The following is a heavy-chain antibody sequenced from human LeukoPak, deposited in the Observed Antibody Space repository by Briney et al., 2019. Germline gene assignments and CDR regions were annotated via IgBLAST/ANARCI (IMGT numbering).Heavy chain of an antibody. CDR3: AREDSSGYHDY. V-gene: IGHV4-59*01. Sequence: PSETLSLTCTVSGGSISSYYWSWIRQPPGKGLEWIGYIYYSGSTNYNPSLKSRVTISVDTSKNQFSLKLSSVTAADTAAYYCAREDSSGYHDYWGQGTLVTVSS. J-gene: IGHJ4*02. CDR2: IYYSGST. D-gene: IGHD3-22*01. CDR1: GGSISSYY.